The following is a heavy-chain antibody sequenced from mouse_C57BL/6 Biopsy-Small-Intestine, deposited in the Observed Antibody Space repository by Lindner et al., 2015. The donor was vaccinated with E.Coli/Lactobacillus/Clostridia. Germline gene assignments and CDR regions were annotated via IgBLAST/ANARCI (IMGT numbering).Heavy chain of an antibody. D-gene: IGHD2-12*01. CDR3: SRNEIYAAWFAY. V-gene: IGHV14-2*01. Sequence: EVQLQESGAELVKPGASVKLSCTASGFNIKDHYIHWVKQRTDQGLEWIGRIDPGDGETTYAPKFQGEATITVDTYSNSAYLQLSSLTSEDTAVYYCSRNEIYAAWFAYWGQGTLVTVSA. CDR1: GFNIKDHY. CDR2: IDPGDGET. J-gene: IGHJ3*01.